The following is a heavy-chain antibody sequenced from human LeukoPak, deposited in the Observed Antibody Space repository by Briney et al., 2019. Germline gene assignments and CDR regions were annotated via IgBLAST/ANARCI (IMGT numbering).Heavy chain of an antibody. CDR1: GYTFTGYY. J-gene: IGHJ5*02. Sequence: GASVKVSCKASGYTFTGYYMHWVRQAPGQGLEWMGWINPNSGGTNYAQKFQGRVTMTRDTSISTAYMELSRLRSEDTAVYYCARRGYSYGTNWFDPWGQGTLVTVSS. CDR2: INPNSGGT. V-gene: IGHV1-2*02. CDR3: ARRGYSYGTNWFDP. D-gene: IGHD5-18*01.